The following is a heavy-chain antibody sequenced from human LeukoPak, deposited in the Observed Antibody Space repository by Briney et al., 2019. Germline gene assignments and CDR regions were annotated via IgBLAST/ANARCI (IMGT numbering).Heavy chain of an antibody. J-gene: IGHJ4*02. CDR1: GGSISGYY. V-gene: IGHV4-34*01. CDR2: INHSGST. Sequence: SETLSLTCTVSGGSISGYYWSWIRQPPGKGLEWIGEINHSGSTNYNPSLKSRVTISVDTSKDQFSLKLSSVTAADSAVYYCARGKQPLRDFDYWGQGTLVTVSS. D-gene: IGHD6-13*01. CDR3: ARGKQPLRDFDY.